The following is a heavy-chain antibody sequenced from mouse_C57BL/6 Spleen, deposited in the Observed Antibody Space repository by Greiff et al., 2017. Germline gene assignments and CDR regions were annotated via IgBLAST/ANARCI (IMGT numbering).Heavy chain of an antibody. D-gene: IGHD1-1*01. CDR2: ISSGGDYI. V-gene: IGHV5-9-1*02. CDR3: TRDRRGSSPSFDY. J-gene: IGHJ2*01. CDR1: GFTFSSYA. Sequence: EVKVEESGEGLVKPGGSLKLSCAASGFTFSSYAMSWVRQTPEQRLEWVAYISSGGDYIYYADTVKGRFTISRDNARNTLYLQMSSLKSEDTAMYYCTRDRRGSSPSFDYWGQGTTLTVSS.